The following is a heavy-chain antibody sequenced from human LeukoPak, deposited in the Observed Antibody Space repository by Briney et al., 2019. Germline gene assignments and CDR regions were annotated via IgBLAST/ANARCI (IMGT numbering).Heavy chain of an antibody. V-gene: IGHV3-20*04. CDR3: ARVRGYSSSWYYFDY. J-gene: IGHJ4*02. CDR2: INWNGGSA. D-gene: IGHD6-13*01. CDR1: GFTFSDYY. Sequence: GGSLRLSCAASGFTFSDYYMSWVRQAPGKGLEWVSGINWNGGSAGYADSVKGRFTISRDNAKNSLYLQMNSLRAEDTALYYCARVRGYSSSWYYFDYWGQGTLVTVSS.